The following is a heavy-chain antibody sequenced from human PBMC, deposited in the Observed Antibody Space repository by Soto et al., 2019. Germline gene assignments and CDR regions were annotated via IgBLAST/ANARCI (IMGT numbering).Heavy chain of an antibody. CDR2: IYYSGST. Sequence: SETLSPTCTVSGGSISSYYWSWIRQPPGKGLEWIGYIYYSGSTNYNPSLKSRVTISVDTSKNQFSLKLSSVTAADTAVYYCARAKTPCPYVCWSGYPRVGGRFDPWGQGTLVTVSS. CDR1: GGSISSYY. V-gene: IGHV4-59*01. J-gene: IGHJ5*02. CDR3: ARAKTPCPYVCWSGYPRVGGRFDP. D-gene: IGHD3-3*01.